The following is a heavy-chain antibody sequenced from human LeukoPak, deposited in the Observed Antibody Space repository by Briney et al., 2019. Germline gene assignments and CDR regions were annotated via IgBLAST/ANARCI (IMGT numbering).Heavy chain of an antibody. V-gene: IGHV1-69*13. CDR2: IIPIFGTA. D-gene: IGHD3-3*01. CDR1: GGTSSSYA. Sequence: SVKVSCKASGGTSSSYAISWVRQAPGQGLEWMGGIIPIFGTANYAQKFQGRVTITADESTSTAYMELSSLRSEDTAVYYCARGTSGPRAPDAFDIWGQGTMVTVSS. J-gene: IGHJ3*02. CDR3: ARGTSGPRAPDAFDI.